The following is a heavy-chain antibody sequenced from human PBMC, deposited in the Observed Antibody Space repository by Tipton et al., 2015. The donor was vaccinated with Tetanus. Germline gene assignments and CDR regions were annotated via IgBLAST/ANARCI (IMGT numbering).Heavy chain of an antibody. D-gene: IGHD2-8*02. CDR2: IHRGGST. CDR1: GDYLSDYY. CDR3: ARDKLHSTGGYYSDS. V-gene: IGHV4-34*01. Sequence: GLVKPSETLSLTCGVFGDYLSDYYWTWVRQPPGKGLEWIGEIHRGGSTNYNPSLRSRLGISVDTSKNQFSLKLTSVTAADTAVYYCARDKLHSTGGYYSDSWGQGILVTVSS. J-gene: IGHJ4*02.